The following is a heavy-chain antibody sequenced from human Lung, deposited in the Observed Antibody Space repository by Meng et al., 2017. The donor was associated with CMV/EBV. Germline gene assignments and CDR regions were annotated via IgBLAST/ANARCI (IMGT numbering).Heavy chain of an antibody. CDR1: GLTFSTDA. V-gene: IGHV3-23*03. CDR3: AGGRFPYYYYGMDV. J-gene: IGHJ6*02. D-gene: IGHD3-16*01. Sequence: AAGLTFSTDAMSWVRQAPGKGLEWVSLIYSGGSSTYYADSVKGRFTISRDNSKNTLYLQMNSLRAEDTAVYYCAGGRFPYYYYGMDVWGQGTTVTSP. CDR2: IYSGGSST.